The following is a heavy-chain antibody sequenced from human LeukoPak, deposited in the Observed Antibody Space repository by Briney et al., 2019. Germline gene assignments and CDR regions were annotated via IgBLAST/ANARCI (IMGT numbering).Heavy chain of an antibody. D-gene: IGHD5-18*01. Sequence: SVKVSCKASGGTFSRYAISWAPQAAGQGLEWMGRIIPILGIANYAQKFQGRVTITADKSTSTAYMELSSLRSEDTAVYYCARTSFHYSYGYGGGLYFDYWGQGTLVTVSS. CDR2: IIPILGIA. CDR3: ARTSFHYSYGYGGGLYFDY. CDR1: GGTFSRYA. J-gene: IGHJ4*02. V-gene: IGHV1-69*04.